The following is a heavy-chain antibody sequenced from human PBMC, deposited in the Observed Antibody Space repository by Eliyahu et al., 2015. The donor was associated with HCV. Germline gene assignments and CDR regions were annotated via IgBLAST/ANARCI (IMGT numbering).Heavy chain of an antibody. Sequence: QLQLQESGPGLVRPSETLSLTCTVSGGSISSSNYYWGWIRQPPGKGLEWIGGMYYRGNTYSSPSLKSRVTISGDTSKNQFSLRLTSVTAADTAVYYCTRHPDYNNLMYIAHWGQGTLVTASS. J-gene: IGHJ1*01. V-gene: IGHV4-39*01. D-gene: IGHD3-10*01. CDR3: TRHPDYNNLMYIAH. CDR1: GGSISSSNYY. CDR2: MYYRGNT.